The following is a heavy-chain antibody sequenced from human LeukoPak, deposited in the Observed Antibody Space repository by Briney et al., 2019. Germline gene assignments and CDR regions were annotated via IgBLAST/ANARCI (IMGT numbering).Heavy chain of an antibody. CDR1: GYTFTSYG. Sequence: GASVKVSCKASGYTFTSYGISWVRQAPGQGLEWMGWISAYNGNTNYAQKLQGRVTMTTDTSTSTAYMELRSLRYDDTAVYYCAREGSYDYVWGSYRYVYFDYWGQGTLVTVSS. V-gene: IGHV1-18*01. D-gene: IGHD3-16*02. CDR2: ISAYNGNT. CDR3: AREGSYDYVWGSYRYVYFDY. J-gene: IGHJ4*02.